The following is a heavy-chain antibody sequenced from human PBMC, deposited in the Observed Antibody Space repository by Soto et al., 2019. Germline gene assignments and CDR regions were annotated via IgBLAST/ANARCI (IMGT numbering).Heavy chain of an antibody. Sequence: VQLVESGGGVVQPGRSLRLSCAASGFTFSSYGMHWVRQAPGKGLEWVAVIWYDGSNKYYADSVKGRFTISRDNSKNTLYLQMNSLRAEDTAVYYCARDQQPRLGGYYYGMDVWGQGTTVTVSS. D-gene: IGHD2-15*01. CDR1: GFTFSSYG. J-gene: IGHJ6*02. V-gene: IGHV3-33*01. CDR3: ARDQQPRLGGYYYGMDV. CDR2: IWYDGSNK.